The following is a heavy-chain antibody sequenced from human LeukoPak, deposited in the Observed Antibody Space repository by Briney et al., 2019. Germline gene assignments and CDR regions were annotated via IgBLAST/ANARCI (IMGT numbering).Heavy chain of an antibody. CDR1: GGSISSSSYY. CDR2: IYSGGST. V-gene: IGHV3-53*01. J-gene: IGHJ4*02. Sequence: ETLSLTCTVSGGSISSSSYYWGWVRQAPGKGLEWVSVIYSGGSTYYADSVKGRFTISRDNSKNTLYLQMNSLRAEDTAVYYCARSPISGSGSHLAFDYWGQGTLVTVSS. D-gene: IGHD3-10*01. CDR3: ARSPISGSGSHLAFDY.